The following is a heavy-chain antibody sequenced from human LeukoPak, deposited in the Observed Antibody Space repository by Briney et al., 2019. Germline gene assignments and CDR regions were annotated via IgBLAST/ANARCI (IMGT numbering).Heavy chain of an antibody. V-gene: IGHV3-30*02. Sequence: GGSLRLSCAASGFTFSSYGMHWVRQAPGKGLEWVAFIRYDGSNKYYADSVKGRFTISRDNSKNTLYLQMNSLRAEDTAVYYCAKDPTLANYDFWSGPLDWGQGTLVTVSS. CDR1: GFTFSSYG. J-gene: IGHJ4*02. CDR2: IRYDGSNK. D-gene: IGHD3-3*01. CDR3: AKDPTLANYDFWSGPLD.